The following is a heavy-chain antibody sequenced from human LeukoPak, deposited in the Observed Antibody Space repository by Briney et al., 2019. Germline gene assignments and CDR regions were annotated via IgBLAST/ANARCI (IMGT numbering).Heavy chain of an antibody. J-gene: IGHJ4*02. Sequence: GGSLRLSCAASGFTFSRYAMSWVRQAPGKGLEWVSSVSTDGDTYYTDSVKGRFTISRYTSTNTLFLQMASLRAEDTALYYCARSRSGSVAGTSDYWGQGTLVIVSS. CDR1: GFTFSRYA. V-gene: IGHV3-23*01. CDR2: VSTDGDT. D-gene: IGHD6-19*01. CDR3: ARSRSGSVAGTSDY.